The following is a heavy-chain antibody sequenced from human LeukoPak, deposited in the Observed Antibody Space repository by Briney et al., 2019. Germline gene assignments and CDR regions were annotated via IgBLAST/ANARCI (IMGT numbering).Heavy chain of an antibody. CDR1: GGSLRHYY. D-gene: IGHD3-10*01. CDR2: INHSGST. V-gene: IGHV4-34*01. Sequence: SETLSLTCAVYGGSLRHYYWSWFRQPPGRGLEWIGEINHSGSTNYNPSLKSRVTISVDMSKNQFSLELTSVTAADTAVYYCARGPASGSNFAWFDPWGQGTLVTVSS. CDR3: ARGPASGSNFAWFDP. J-gene: IGHJ5*02.